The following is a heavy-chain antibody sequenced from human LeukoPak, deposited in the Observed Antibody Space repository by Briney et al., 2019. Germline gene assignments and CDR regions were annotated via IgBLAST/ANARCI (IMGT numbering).Heavy chain of an antibody. D-gene: IGHD3-22*01. CDR2: ITGSGGDT. Sequence: GGSLRLSCAASGFTFSTYAMIWVRQAPGKGLEWVSSITGSGGDTYHADSVKGRFTISRDNSKSTLYLQMNSLRDDDTAVYYCVKGSSDSRPYYFDSWGQGTLVTVSS. V-gene: IGHV3-23*01. CDR1: GFTFSTYA. J-gene: IGHJ4*02. CDR3: VKGSSDSRPYYFDS.